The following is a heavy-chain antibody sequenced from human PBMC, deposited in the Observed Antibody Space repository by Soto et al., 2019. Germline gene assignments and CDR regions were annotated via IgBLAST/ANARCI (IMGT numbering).Heavy chain of an antibody. CDR2: ISYDGSNK. J-gene: IGHJ4*02. CDR1: GFTFSSYG. V-gene: IGHV3-30*18. Sequence: QVQLVESGGGVVQPGRSLRLSCAASGFTFSSYGMHWVRQAPGKGLEWVAVISYDGSNKYYADSVKGRFTISRDNSKNTLYLQMHSLRAEDTAVYCCAKDTIAVAPTFDYWGQGTLVTVSS. D-gene: IGHD6-19*01. CDR3: AKDTIAVAPTFDY.